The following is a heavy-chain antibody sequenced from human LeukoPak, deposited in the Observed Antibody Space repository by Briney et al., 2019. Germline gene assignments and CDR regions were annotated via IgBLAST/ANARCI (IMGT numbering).Heavy chain of an antibody. CDR2: INPSGGST. Sequence: GASVKVSCKASGYSFSSYYMIWVRQAPGQGLEWMGIINPSGGSTYYAQKFQGRVTMTRDMSTSTVYMELSRLRSEDTALYYCAREIASYDSSGYLVYWGQGTLVTVSS. V-gene: IGHV1-46*01. CDR1: GYSFSSYY. CDR3: AREIASYDSSGYLVY. J-gene: IGHJ4*02. D-gene: IGHD3-22*01.